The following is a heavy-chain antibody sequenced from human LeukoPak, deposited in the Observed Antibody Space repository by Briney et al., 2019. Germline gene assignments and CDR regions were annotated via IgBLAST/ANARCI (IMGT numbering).Heavy chain of an antibody. V-gene: IGHV4-34*01. J-gene: IGHJ5*02. Sequence: PSETLSLTCAAYGGSFSGYYWSWIRQPPGKGLEWIGEINHSGSTNYNPSLKSRVTISVDTSKNQFSLKLSSVTAADTAVYYCARGPQYPWFDPWGQGTLVTVSS. CDR1: GGSFSGYY. D-gene: IGHD2-2*01. CDR3: ARGPQYPWFDP. CDR2: INHSGST.